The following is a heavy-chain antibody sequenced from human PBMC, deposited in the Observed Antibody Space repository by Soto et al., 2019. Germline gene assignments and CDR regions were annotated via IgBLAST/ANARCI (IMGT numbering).Heavy chain of an antibody. D-gene: IGHD5-18*01. CDR2: IYSGGST. V-gene: IGHV3-66*04. Sequence: EVQLVESGGGLVQPGGSLRLSCAASGVTVSSNYMSWVRQAPGKGLEWVSVIYSGGSTYYADSVKGRFTISRDNSKNTRYLQMNSLRAEDTAVYYGARHGYNYGGGYFDYWGQGTLVTVSS. CDR1: GVTVSSNY. CDR3: ARHGYNYGGGYFDY. J-gene: IGHJ4*02.